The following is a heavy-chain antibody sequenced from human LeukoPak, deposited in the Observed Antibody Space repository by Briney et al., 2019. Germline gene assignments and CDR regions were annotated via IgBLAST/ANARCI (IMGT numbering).Heavy chain of an antibody. J-gene: IGHJ4*02. CDR2: INHSGST. Sequence: SETLSLTCAVYGGSFSRYYWSWISQPPGKRLEWIGEINHSGSTNYNPSLKSRVTISVDTSKNQFSLKLSSVTAADTAVYYCVRHSGWYFGYWGQGTLVTVSS. CDR1: GGSFSRYY. D-gene: IGHD6-19*01. CDR3: VRHSGWYFGY. V-gene: IGHV4-34*01.